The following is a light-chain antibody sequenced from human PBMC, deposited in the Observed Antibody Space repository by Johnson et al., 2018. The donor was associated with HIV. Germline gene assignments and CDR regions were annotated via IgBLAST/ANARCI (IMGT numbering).Light chain of an antibody. CDR2: TNN. CDR1: SSNIGNNY. J-gene: IGLJ1*01. V-gene: IGLV1-47*01. Sequence: QSVLTQPPSVSAAAGQKVTISCSGSSSNIGNNYVSWYQQFPGTVPKLLIYTNNQRPSGVPDRFSGSTFGTSASLAISGLQAEDEADYYCAAWDDSLNGYVFGTGTKVTVL. CDR3: AAWDDSLNGYV.